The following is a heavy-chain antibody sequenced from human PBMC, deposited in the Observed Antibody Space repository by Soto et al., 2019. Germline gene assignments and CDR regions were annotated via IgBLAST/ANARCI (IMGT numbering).Heavy chain of an antibody. CDR2: ISAHNGNT. J-gene: IGHJ5*02. V-gene: IGHV1-18*01. Sequence: ASVKVSCKASGYSFTNYGISRVRQAPGQGLEWMGWISAHNGNTNYAQKLQGRVTMTTDTSTSTAYMELRSLRSDDTAVYYCARGPYYDYLWGSYRWNWFDPWGQGTLVTVSS. CDR3: ARGPYYDYLWGSYRWNWFDP. CDR1: GYSFTNYG. D-gene: IGHD3-16*02.